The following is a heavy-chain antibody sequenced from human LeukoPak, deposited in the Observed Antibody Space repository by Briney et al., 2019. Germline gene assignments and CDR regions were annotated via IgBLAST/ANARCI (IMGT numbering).Heavy chain of an antibody. D-gene: IGHD3-9*01. CDR1: GYTFTSYG. J-gene: IGHJ5*02. Sequence: ASVKVSCKASGYTFTSYGISWVRQAPGQGLEWMGWISAYNGSTNYAQKLQGRVTMTTDTSTSTAYMELRSPRSDDTAVYYCAREGYDILTGYNNWFDPWGQGTLVTVSS. CDR3: AREGYDILTGYNNWFDP. CDR2: ISAYNGST. V-gene: IGHV1-18*01.